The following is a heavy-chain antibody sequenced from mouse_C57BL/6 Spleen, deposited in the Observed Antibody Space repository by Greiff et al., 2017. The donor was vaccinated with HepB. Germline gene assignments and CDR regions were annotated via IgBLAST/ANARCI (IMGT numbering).Heavy chain of an antibody. CDR2: IRYDGSN. CDR3: ARYYCGSSWDAMDY. D-gene: IGHD1-1*01. V-gene: IGHV3-6*01. CDR1: GYSFTSGYY. J-gene: IGHJ4*01. Sequence: EVQRVESGPGLVKPSPSLSLTCSVSGYSFTSGYYWYWIRQFPGNKLEWMGYIRYDGSNNYNPSINNRNSITRDTSKNQFFLKLNSVTTEDAATYYCARYYCGSSWDAMDYWGQGTSVTVSS.